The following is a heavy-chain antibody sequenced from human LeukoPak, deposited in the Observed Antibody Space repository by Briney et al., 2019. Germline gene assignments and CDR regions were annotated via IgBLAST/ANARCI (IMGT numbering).Heavy chain of an antibody. CDR3: ARISLTDSGCDLGFFDS. J-gene: IGHJ4*02. V-gene: IGHV3-21*01. CDR2: ISTLGTHK. D-gene: IGHD5-12*01. Sequence: PGGSLRLSCAASGFMFSEYTMNWVRQAPGKGLEWVSSISTLGTHKYYTDSVKGRYSISRVNVNNSLFLQMDSLRAEDTAVYYCARISLTDSGCDLGFFDSWGQGTLVTVSS. CDR1: GFMFSEYT.